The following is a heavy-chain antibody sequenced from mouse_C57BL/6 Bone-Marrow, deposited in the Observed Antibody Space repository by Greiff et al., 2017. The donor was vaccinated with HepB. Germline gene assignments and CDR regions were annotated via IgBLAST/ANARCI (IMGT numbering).Heavy chain of an antibody. CDR2: IHTNSGST. V-gene: IGHV1-64*01. CDR1: GYTFTSYW. J-gene: IGHJ4*01. CDR3: AMGLIYYAMDY. Sequence: QVQLQQPGAELVKPGASVKLSCKASGYTFTSYWMHWVKQRPGQGLEWIGMIHTNSGSTKYNEKFKSKATLTVYKYSSTAYMQLSSLTSEDSAVYYCAMGLIYYAMDYWGQGTLVTVSS.